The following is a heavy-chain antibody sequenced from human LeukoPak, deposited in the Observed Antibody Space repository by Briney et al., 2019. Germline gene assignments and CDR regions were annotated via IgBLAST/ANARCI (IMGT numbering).Heavy chain of an antibody. D-gene: IGHD6-6*01. CDR2: IYYSGST. CDR1: GGSISSYY. Sequence: PSETLSLTCTVSGGSISSYYWSWIRQPPEKGLEWIGYIYYSGSTNYNPSLKSRVTISVDTSKNQFSLKLSSVTAADTAVYYCARSSLGMGSSYSFDYWGQGTLVTVSS. CDR3: ARSSLGMGSSYSFDY. V-gene: IGHV4-59*01. J-gene: IGHJ4*02.